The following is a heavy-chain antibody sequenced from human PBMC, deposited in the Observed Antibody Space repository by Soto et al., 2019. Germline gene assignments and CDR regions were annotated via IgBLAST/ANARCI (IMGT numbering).Heavy chain of an antibody. Sequence: QIQLVQSGAEVKKPGASVKVSCKASGYNFFDYGVSWVRQAPGQGLEWMGWVSPKSGNTDYARKVQGRVTMTPDISTSTAYMELRGLISDDTGVYYCARGRTVSSIGPLLVWGQGTLVSVSS. CDR3: ARGRTVSSIGPLLV. D-gene: IGHD1-1*01. CDR2: VSPKSGNT. J-gene: IGHJ1*01. V-gene: IGHV1-18*01. CDR1: GYNFFDYG.